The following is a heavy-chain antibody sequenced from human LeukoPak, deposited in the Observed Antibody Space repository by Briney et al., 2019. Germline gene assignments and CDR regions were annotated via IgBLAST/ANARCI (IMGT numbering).Heavy chain of an antibody. CDR3: AKALYSSDWYPFDY. CDR1: GFTFSDYY. Sequence: GGSLRLSCAASGFTFSDYYMSWIRQAPGKGLEWVSYISSSSSYTNYADSVKGRFTISRDYSKKTLYLQMNSLRAEDTALYYCAKALYSSDWYPFDYWGQGTLVTVSS. J-gene: IGHJ4*02. V-gene: IGHV3-11*05. CDR2: ISSSSSYT. D-gene: IGHD6-19*01.